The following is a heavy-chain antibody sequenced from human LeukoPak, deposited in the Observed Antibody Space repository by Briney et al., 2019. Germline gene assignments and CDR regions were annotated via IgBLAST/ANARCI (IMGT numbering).Heavy chain of an antibody. Sequence: PGGSLRLSCAASGFTFSSYAMSWVRQAPGKGLEWVSAISGSGGSTYYADSVKGRFTISRDNSKNSLYLQMNSLRAEDTAVYYCARDSPDGSGSYYLYYYYYMDVWGKGTTVTVSS. D-gene: IGHD3-10*01. CDR1: GFTFSSYA. J-gene: IGHJ6*03. CDR3: ARDSPDGSGSYYLYYYYYMDV. V-gene: IGHV3-23*01. CDR2: ISGSGGST.